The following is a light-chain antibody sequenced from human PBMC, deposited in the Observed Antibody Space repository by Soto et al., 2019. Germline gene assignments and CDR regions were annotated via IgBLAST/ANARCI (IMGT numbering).Light chain of an antibody. CDR2: GAS. J-gene: IGKJ3*01. CDR3: QQYGSSPPIT. Sequence: EIVLTQSPGTLSLSPGERATLSCRASQSVSSSYLAWYQQKPGQAPRLLIYGASSRATGIPDRFSGSGSGTDFTLTISRLEPEDVAVYSCQQYGSSPPITFGPGTKVDIK. V-gene: IGKV3-20*01. CDR1: QSVSSSY.